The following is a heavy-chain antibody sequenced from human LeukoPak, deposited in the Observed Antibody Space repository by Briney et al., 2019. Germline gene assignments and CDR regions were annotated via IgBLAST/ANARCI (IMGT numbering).Heavy chain of an antibody. CDR3: ARSDDILTGYAFDI. CDR2: IYYSGST. D-gene: IGHD3-9*01. V-gene: IGHV4-59*01. CDR1: GDSISYFY. J-gene: IGHJ3*02. Sequence: SETLSLTCSVSGDSISYFYWSWIRQAAGKGLEWIGYIYYSGSTNYNPSLKSRVTISVDTSKNQLSLKLRSVTAADTAVYYCARSDDILTGYAFDIWGQGTMVTVSS.